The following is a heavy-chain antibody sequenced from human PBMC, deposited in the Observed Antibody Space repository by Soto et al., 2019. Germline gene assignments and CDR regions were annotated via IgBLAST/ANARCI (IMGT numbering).Heavy chain of an antibody. D-gene: IGHD3-22*01. CDR3: ARLADDTTVSNSDGDDAVDL. CDR1: GGSISDNDYY. V-gene: IGHV4-39*01. CDR2: ISHTGTA. Sequence: QMQLQESGPGLLKPSETLSLTSTVSGGSISDNDYYWSWIRQPPGKGLEWIGTISHTGTAYYNPSLETRVTITVDMAENKFSLDLSSVTAADTAVYYSARLADDTTVSNSDGDDAVDLGSQCTLFTVSS. J-gene: IGHJ3*01.